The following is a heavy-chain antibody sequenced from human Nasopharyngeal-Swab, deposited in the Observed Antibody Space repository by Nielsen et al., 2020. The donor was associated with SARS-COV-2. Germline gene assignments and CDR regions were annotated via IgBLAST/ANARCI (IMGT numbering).Heavy chain of an antibody. J-gene: IGHJ4*02. D-gene: IGHD5-24*01. Sequence: SVKVSCKASGGTFSSYAISWVRQAPGQGLEWMGGIIPIFGTANYAQKFQGRVTITAGKSTSTAYMELSSLRSEDTAVYYCARDGMATFKNAFDIWGQGTLVTVSS. CDR2: IIPIFGTA. V-gene: IGHV1-69*06. CDR1: GGTFSSYA. CDR3: ARDGMATFKNAFDI.